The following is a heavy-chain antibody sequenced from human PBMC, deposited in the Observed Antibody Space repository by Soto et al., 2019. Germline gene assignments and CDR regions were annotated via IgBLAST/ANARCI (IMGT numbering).Heavy chain of an antibody. J-gene: IGHJ6*02. V-gene: IGHV3-23*01. CDR3: AKLLHNSYYNVMDV. CDR1: GFTFSNSG. CDR2: SIGPSGNT. Sequence: EVQLLESGGDLVQPGGSLRLVCAASGFTFSNSGMRWVRQAPGQGLEWVSSIGPSGNTYYSDAVKGRFTISRDISNNTLFLQMDSLRAEDTATYYCAKLLHNSYYNVMDVWGQGTTVTVSS. D-gene: IGHD4-4*01.